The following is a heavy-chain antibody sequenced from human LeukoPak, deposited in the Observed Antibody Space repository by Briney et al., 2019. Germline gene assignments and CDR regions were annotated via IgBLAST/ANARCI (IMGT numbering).Heavy chain of an antibody. CDR2: IHYSGST. Sequence: SETLSLTCTVSGGSISSGAYYWSWIRQHPGKGLEWIGFIHYSGSTYSSPSLKSRLTILVDTSKNQFSLKVSSVTAADTAVYYCATLTTVLTPSYFDTWGQGTLVTVSS. J-gene: IGHJ4*02. D-gene: IGHD4-23*01. V-gene: IGHV4-31*03. CDR3: ATLTTVLTPSYFDT. CDR1: GGSISSGAYY.